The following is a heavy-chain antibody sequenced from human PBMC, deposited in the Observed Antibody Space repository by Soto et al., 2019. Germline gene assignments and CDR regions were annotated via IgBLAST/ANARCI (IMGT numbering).Heavy chain of an antibody. V-gene: IGHV3-23*01. Sequence: EVQLLESGGGLVQPGGSLRLSCAASGFSFIKYAMSWVRQAPGKGLEWVSGLSGSGGSTSSADYVKGRFAISRDNSRNTLYLQMNSLRDGDTAIYYCARGFSAGKGSPPDYWGQGTLVTVSS. CDR2: LSGSGGST. CDR3: ARGFSAGKGSPPDY. J-gene: IGHJ4*02. D-gene: IGHD3-10*01. CDR1: GFSFIKYA.